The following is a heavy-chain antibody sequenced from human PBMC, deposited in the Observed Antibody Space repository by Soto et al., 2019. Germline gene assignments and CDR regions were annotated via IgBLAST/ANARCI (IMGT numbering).Heavy chain of an antibody. CDR1: GFTFSSYG. D-gene: IGHD2-21*02. V-gene: IGHV3-33*01. J-gene: IGHJ4*02. CDR3: ARGFGDLSVWVRYFDY. CDR2: IWYDGSNK. Sequence: GGSLGLSCAASGFTFSSYGMHWVRQAPGKGLEWVAVIWYDGSNKYYADSVKGRFTISRDNSKNTLYLQMNSLRAEDTAVYYCARGFGDLSVWVRYFDYWGQGTLVTVSS.